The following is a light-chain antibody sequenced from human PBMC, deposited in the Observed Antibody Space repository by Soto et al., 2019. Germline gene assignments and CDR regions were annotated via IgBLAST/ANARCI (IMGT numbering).Light chain of an antibody. Sequence: EIVLTQSPGTLSLSPGERATLSCRASQSASSSFLAWYQQKPGQAPRLLTYGASSRATGVPDRFSGSGSGTDFTLTISRLEPEDFAVYYCQQYDSSPISFGQGTRLEIK. CDR3: QQYDSSPIS. CDR1: QSASSSF. CDR2: GAS. V-gene: IGKV3-20*01. J-gene: IGKJ5*01.